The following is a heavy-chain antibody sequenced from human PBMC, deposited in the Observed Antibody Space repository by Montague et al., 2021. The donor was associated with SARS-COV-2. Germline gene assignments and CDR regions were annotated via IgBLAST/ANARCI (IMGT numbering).Heavy chain of an antibody. CDR1: GGSISGFY. CDR2: IDWGGYD. V-gene: IGHV2-70*11. J-gene: IGHJ4*02. Sequence: TLSLTCTVSGGSISGFYWSWFRQPPGKALEWLACIDWGGYDYYSTSLTTRLTISKDTSKNQMFLTMTNMDPVDTATYYCARCSDGYKSGLYFDYWGQGTLVTVSS. D-gene: IGHD5-24*01. CDR3: ARCSDGYKSGLYFDY.